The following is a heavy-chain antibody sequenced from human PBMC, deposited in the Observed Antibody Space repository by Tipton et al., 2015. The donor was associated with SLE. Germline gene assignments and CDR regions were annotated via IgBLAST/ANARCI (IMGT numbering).Heavy chain of an antibody. J-gene: IGHJ3*02. CDR1: GGSISSYY. Sequence: TLSLTCTVSGGSISSYYWRWTRQPPGKGLEWIGYIFYRGSTNYNPSLKSRVTISVDTSKNQFSLKLSSVTAADTAVYYCARDLGNYYDSSGYVAFDIWGQGTMVTVSS. CDR2: IFYRGST. D-gene: IGHD3-22*01. V-gene: IGHV4-59*01. CDR3: ARDLGNYYDSSGYVAFDI.